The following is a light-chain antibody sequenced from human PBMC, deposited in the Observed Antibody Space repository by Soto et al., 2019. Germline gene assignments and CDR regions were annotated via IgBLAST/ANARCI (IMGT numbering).Light chain of an antibody. CDR3: QQRTSWPIT. V-gene: IGKV3-11*01. J-gene: IGKJ5*01. CDR1: QSVSSY. CDR2: DAS. Sequence: EIVLTQSPATLSFSPGERATLSCRASQSVSSYLAWYQQKPGQTPRLLIYDASNRATGIPARFSGSGSGTGFTLTISSLEPEDFAVYYCQQRTSWPITFGQGTRLEIK.